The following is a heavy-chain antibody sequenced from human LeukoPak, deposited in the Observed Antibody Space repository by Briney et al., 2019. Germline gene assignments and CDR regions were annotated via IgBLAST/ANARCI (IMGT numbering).Heavy chain of an antibody. CDR2: INHSGST. CDR3: ARVSYSSGYLGGRKAFDI. D-gene: IGHD3-22*01. CDR1: GGSFSGYY. J-gene: IGHJ3*02. V-gene: IGHV4-34*01. Sequence: SETLSLTCAVYGGSFSGYYWSWIRQPPGKGLEWLGEINHSGSTNYNPSLKSRVTISVDTSKNQFSLKLSSVTAADTAVYYCARVSYSSGYLGGRKAFDIWGQGTMVTVSS.